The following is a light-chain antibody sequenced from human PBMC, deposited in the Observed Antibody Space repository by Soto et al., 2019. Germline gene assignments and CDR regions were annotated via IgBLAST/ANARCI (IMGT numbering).Light chain of an antibody. CDR3: QQYGSSPLT. J-gene: IGKJ4*01. CDR2: GAS. V-gene: IGKV3-20*01. CDR1: QSVSSSY. Sequence: EIVLTQSPGTLSLSPGERATLSCRASQSVSSSYLGWYQQKPGQAPRLLISGASSRATGIPDRFSGSGSGTDVTLTISRLEPEDFAGYYCQQYGSSPLTFGGGNNVEIK.